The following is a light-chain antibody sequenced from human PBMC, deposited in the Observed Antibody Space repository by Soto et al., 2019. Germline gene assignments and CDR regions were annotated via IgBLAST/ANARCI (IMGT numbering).Light chain of an antibody. CDR1: QTISTW. J-gene: IGKJ1*01. CDR2: KAS. V-gene: IGKV1-5*03. Sequence: DIQMTQSPSTLSASLGDRVTITCRASQTISTWVAWYQQKPGKAPNLLIYKASNLESGVPPRFSGSGSGTEFTLTISSLHPDDSATYYCQQYHSYSWTFGQGTKVDIK. CDR3: QQYHSYSWT.